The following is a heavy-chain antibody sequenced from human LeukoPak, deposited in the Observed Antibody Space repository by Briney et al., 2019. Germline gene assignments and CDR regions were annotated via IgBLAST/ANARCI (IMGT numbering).Heavy chain of an antibody. Sequence: GGSLRLSCAASGFTVSRNYMSWVRQAPGKGLECVSVIYSGGNTYYTDSVKGRFTISRDNAKNTLYLQMNSLRVEDTAVYYCVCLGLGGLSLDWGQGTLVTVSS. D-gene: IGHD3-16*01. J-gene: IGHJ4*02. CDR1: GFTVSRNY. V-gene: IGHV3-66*01. CDR2: IYSGGNT. CDR3: VCLGLGGLSLD.